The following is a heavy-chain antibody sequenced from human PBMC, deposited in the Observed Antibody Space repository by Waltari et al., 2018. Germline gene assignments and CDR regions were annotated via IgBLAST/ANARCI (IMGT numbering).Heavy chain of an antibody. CDR1: GFTFSSYA. CDR2: ISGSGGST. Sequence: EVQLLESGGGLVQPGGSLRLSCAASGFTFSSYAMSWVRQAQGKGLVWVSDISGSGGSTYYRDSVKGRFTMSRYNSKNTLELTTNSLRDEDTAVYYGAKEARGTARQIDYWGQGTLVTVSS. J-gene: IGHJ4*02. CDR3: AKEARGTARQIDY. D-gene: IGHD6-6*01. V-gene: IGHV3-23*01.